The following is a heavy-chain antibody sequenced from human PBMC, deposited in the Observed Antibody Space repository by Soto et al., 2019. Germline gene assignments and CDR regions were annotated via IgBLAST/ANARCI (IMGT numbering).Heavy chain of an antibody. CDR1: GFTFSDYA. J-gene: IGHJ4*02. CDR2: IGRSGDST. V-gene: IGHV3-23*01. Sequence: EVQLLESGGGLVQPGGSLRLSCAASGFTFSDYAMTWVRQAPGKGLEWVSTIGRSGDSTYYRDSVKGRFTISRDNSKNTVYLQMNSLSAEDTAGYYCARTDKFNHQGSGWANRFDYWGQGTLVTVSS. D-gene: IGHD6-19*01. CDR3: ARTDKFNHQGSGWANRFDY.